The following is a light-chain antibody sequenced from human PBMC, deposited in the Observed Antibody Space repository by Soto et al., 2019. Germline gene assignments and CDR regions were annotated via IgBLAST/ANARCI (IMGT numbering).Light chain of an antibody. CDR1: SSNIGAGYD. V-gene: IGLV1-40*01. Sequence: QSVLTQPPSVSGAPGQRVTISCTGSSSNIGAGYDVHWYQQLPGTAPKVLIYGNSNRPSGVPDRFSGSKSGTSASLAITGLQAEDEADYYCQSYDSSLSGSPVFGGGTKVTGL. J-gene: IGLJ3*02. CDR3: QSYDSSLSGSPV. CDR2: GNS.